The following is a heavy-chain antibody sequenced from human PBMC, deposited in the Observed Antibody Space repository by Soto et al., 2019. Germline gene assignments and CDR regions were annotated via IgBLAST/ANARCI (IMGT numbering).Heavy chain of an antibody. Sequence: PSQTLSLTCAISGDSVSSNSAAWNCIRQSPSRGLEWLGRTYYRSKWYNDYAVSVKSRITINPDTSKNQFSLQLNSVTPEDTAVYYCARDSLAGPYYYYYYGMDVWGQGTTVTVSS. CDR1: GDSVSSNSAA. D-gene: IGHD6-19*01. CDR2: TYYRSKWYN. J-gene: IGHJ6*02. CDR3: ARDSLAGPYYYYYYGMDV. V-gene: IGHV6-1*01.